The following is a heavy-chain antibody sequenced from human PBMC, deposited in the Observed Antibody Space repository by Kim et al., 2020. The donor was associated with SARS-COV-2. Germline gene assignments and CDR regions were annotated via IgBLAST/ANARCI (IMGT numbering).Heavy chain of an antibody. CDR2: ISGSGGGT. V-gene: IGHV3-23*01. CDR1: GFTFSSYA. Sequence: GGSLRLSCAASGFTFSSYAMSWVRQAPGKGLEWVSAISGSGGGTYYADSVKGRFTISRDNSKNTLYLQMNSLRAEDTAVYYCAKEGRLYGAGPYYGMDVWGQGTPVTVSS. CDR3: AKEGRLYGAGPYYGMDV. J-gene: IGHJ6*02. D-gene: IGHD4-17*01.